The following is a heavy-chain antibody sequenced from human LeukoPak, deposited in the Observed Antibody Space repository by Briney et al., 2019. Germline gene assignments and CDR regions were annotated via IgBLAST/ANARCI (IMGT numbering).Heavy chain of an antibody. CDR2: INPNNGGT. V-gene: IGHV1-2*02. D-gene: IGHD6-6*01. J-gene: IGHJ3*02. Sequence: ASVKVSCKASGNTSTDYYMQWVRQAPGQGLEWMGWINPNNGGTNYAQKFQGRVTMTRDTSISTAYMEVSWLRFDDTAVYYCARDLGQSEHSNSWGVFDIWGRGTLVTVSS. CDR3: ARDLGQSEHSNSWGVFDI. CDR1: GNTSTDYY.